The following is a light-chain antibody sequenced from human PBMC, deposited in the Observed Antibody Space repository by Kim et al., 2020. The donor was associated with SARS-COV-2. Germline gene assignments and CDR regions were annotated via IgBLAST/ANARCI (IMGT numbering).Light chain of an antibody. CDR2: DNN. Sequence: GQKVTLSCSGSSSNIGNNYVYWYQQLPGTAPKLLMYDNNKRPSGIPDRFSGSKSGTSATLGITGLQTGDEADYYCGTWDSSLSAVVFGGGTQLTVL. J-gene: IGLJ2*01. V-gene: IGLV1-51*01. CDR1: SSNIGNNY. CDR3: GTWDSSLSAVV.